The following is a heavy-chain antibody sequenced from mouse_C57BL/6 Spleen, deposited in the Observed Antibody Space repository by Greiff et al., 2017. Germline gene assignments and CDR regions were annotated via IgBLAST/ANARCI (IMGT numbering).Heavy chain of an antibody. V-gene: IGHV1-26*01. J-gene: IGHJ3*01. CDR1: GYTFTDYY. CDR2: INPNNGGT. CDR3: ARGGRFLPFAY. Sequence: EVQLQQSGPELVKPGASVKISCKASGYTFTDYYMNWVKQSHGKSLEWIGEINPNNGGTSYNQKFKGKATLTVDKSSSTAYMGLRSLTSEDSAVYYCARGGRFLPFAYWGQGTLVTVSA.